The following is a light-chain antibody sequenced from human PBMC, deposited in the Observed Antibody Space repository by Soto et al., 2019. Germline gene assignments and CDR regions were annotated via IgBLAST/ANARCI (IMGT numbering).Light chain of an antibody. CDR3: QQYDSDTWT. J-gene: IGKJ1*01. CDR2: MAS. Sequence: DIQMTQYPSTLQASVGNRATITCRASQSINRWLAWYHQKPEKPPKFLIHMASSLESGVPSRFSGSGSGTEFALTISSLQPDDVATYFCQQYDSDTWTFGKGTKVEI. V-gene: IGKV1-5*03. CDR1: QSINRW.